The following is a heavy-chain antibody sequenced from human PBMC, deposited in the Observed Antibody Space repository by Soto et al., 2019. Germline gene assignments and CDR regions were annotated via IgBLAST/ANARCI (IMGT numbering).Heavy chain of an antibody. D-gene: IGHD5-12*01. V-gene: IGHV3-30-3*01. J-gene: IGHJ4*02. CDR3: ATARGAVSTSDPYFDY. Sequence: PGGSLRLSCAASGFTFSHYAMHWVRQAPGKGLKWVAVISYDGSNKYYADSVKGRFTISRDNSKNTLFLQMNTLRAEDTAVYHCATARGAVSTSDPYFDYWGQGTLVTVSS. CDR1: GFTFSHYA. CDR2: ISYDGSNK.